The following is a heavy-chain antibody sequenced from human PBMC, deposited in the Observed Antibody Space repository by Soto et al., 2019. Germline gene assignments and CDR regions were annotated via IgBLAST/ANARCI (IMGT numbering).Heavy chain of an antibody. J-gene: IGHJ4*02. Sequence: GGSLRLSCSASGFTFSSYAMHWVRQAPGKGLEYVSAISSNGGSTYYADSVKGRFTISRDNSKNTLYLQMSSLRAEDTAVYYCVKDLSGSGSYYSPSGYWGQGTLVTVSS. V-gene: IGHV3-64D*08. CDR1: GFTFSSYA. D-gene: IGHD3-10*01. CDR2: ISSNGGST. CDR3: VKDLSGSGSYYSPSGY.